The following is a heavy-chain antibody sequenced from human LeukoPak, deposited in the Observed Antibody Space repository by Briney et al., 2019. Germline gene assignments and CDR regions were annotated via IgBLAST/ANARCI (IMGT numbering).Heavy chain of an antibody. D-gene: IGHD6-19*01. CDR3: ALGIAVAGARSSEGYFDL. Sequence: TTSETLALTCKVSGGSISSYYWSWIRQPPGKGLEWIGYISDSGSTNYNSSLKSRVTIPVDTSKTHFSLKLRSVTAADTAVYYCALGIAVAGARSSEGYFDLWGRGTLVTVSS. CDR2: ISDSGST. CDR1: GGSISSYY. J-gene: IGHJ2*01. V-gene: IGHV4-4*09.